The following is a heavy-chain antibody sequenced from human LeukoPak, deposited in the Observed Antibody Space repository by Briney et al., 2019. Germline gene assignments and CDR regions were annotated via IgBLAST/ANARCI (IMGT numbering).Heavy chain of an antibody. CDR2: IYYSGST. D-gene: IGHD3-10*01. V-gene: IGHV4-59*08. CDR3: ARHYGP. Sequence: SETLSLTCTVSGGFISSYYWSWIRQPPGKGLEWIGYIYYSGSTNYNPSLKSRVTISVDTSKNQFSLKLNSVTATDTAVYYCARHYGPWRQGTLVTVSS. J-gene: IGHJ4*02. CDR1: GGFISSYY.